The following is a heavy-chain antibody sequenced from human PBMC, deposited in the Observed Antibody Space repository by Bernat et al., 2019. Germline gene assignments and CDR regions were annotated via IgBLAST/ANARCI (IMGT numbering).Heavy chain of an antibody. Sequence: EVQLVQSGAEVKKPGESLKISCKCSGYSFTSYWIGWVRQMPGKGLEWIGIIYPGDSDTRYSPPFQGQVTISADKSISTDYLQWSSLKASDTAMYYCAGQGSPMVRGLAYYHYYGMDVWGQGTTVTVSS. V-gene: IGHV5-51*01. CDR2: IYPGDSDT. CDR1: GYSFTSYW. CDR3: AGQGSPMVRGLAYYHYYGMDV. D-gene: IGHD3-10*01. J-gene: IGHJ6*02.